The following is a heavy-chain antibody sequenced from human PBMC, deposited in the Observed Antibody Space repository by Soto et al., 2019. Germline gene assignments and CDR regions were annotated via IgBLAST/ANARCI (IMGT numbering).Heavy chain of an antibody. J-gene: IGHJ6*02. V-gene: IGHV1-3*01. Sequence: QVQLVQSGAEVKKPGASVQVSCKASGYTFTTYALHWVRQARGERLEWMGWINAANGNTKYSKKFQGKVTISRGTSASKTFLELRSLRSEDTAVYYCGRSVVGATGEILYNPMGGWGQGNTVTVSS. CDR2: INAANGNT. CDR1: GYTFTTYA. D-gene: IGHD1-26*01. CDR3: GRSVVGATGEILYNPMGG.